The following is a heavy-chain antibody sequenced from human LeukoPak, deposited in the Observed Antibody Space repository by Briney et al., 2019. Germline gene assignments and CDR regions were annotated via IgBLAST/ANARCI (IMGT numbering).Heavy chain of an antibody. CDR3: ARLRGYCSGGSCYSDY. V-gene: IGHV3-21*01. J-gene: IGHJ4*02. D-gene: IGHD2-15*01. CDR2: ISSSNSYI. Sequence: TGGSLRLSCAASGFTSSSYSMNWVRQAPGKGLEWVSSISSSNSYIYNADSVKGRFTISRDNAKNTLYLQMNSLRAEDTAVYYCARLRGYCSGGSCYSDYWGQGTLVTVSA. CDR1: GFTSSSYS.